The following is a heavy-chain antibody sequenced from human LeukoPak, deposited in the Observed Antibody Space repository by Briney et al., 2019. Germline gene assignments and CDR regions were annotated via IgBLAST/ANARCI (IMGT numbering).Heavy chain of an antibody. V-gene: IGHV4-34*01. Sequence: SETLSLTCAVYGGSFSGYYWSWIRQPPGKGLEWIGEINHSGSTNYNPSLKSRVTISVDTSKNQFSLKLSSVTAADTAVYYCARGGIAARRLDYWGEVTPVTVSS. CDR1: GGSFSGYY. CDR3: ARGGIAARRLDY. CDR2: INHSGST. J-gene: IGHJ4*02. D-gene: IGHD6-6*01.